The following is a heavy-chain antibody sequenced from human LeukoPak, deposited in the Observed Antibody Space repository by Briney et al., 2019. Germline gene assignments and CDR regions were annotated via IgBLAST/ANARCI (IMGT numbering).Heavy chain of an antibody. D-gene: IGHD5-12*01. CDR2: ISYDGSNR. Sequence: GGSLRLSCAASGFTFSSYGMHWVRQAPGKGLEWVAVISYDGSNRYYADSVKGRFTISRDNSKNTLYLQMNSLRAEDTAVYYCAKDRLVATTCFDYWGQGTLVTVSS. V-gene: IGHV3-30*18. CDR3: AKDRLVATTCFDY. CDR1: GFTFSSYG. J-gene: IGHJ4*02.